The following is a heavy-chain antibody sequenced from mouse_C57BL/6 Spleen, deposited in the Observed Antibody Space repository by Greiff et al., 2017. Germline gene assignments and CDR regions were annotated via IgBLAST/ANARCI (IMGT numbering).Heavy chain of an antibody. CDR3: ARQKSYFDV. V-gene: IGHV5-6*02. J-gene: IGHJ1*03. CDR2: ISSGGSYT. CDR1: GFTFSSYG. Sequence: DVKLVESGGDLVKPGGSLKLSCAASGFTFSSYGMSWVRQTPDKRLEWVATISSGGSYTYYPDSVKGRFTISRDNAKNTLYLQMSSLKSEDTAMYYCARQKSYFDVWGTGTTVTVSS.